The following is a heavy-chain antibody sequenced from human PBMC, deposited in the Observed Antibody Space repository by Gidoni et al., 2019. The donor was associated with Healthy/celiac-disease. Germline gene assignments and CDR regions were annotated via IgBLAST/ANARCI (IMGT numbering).Heavy chain of an antibody. CDR3: ARDYYGSGCDFGY. J-gene: IGHJ4*02. CDR2: ISSSSSYI. CDR1: GFTFSSYS. D-gene: IGHD3-10*01. V-gene: IGHV3-21*01. Sequence: EVQLVESGGGLVKPGGSLRLSCAASGFTFSSYSMNWVRQAPGKGLEWVSSISSSSSYIYYADSVKGRFTISRDNAKNSLYLQMNSLRAEDTAVYYCARDYYGSGCDFGYWGQGTLVTVSS.